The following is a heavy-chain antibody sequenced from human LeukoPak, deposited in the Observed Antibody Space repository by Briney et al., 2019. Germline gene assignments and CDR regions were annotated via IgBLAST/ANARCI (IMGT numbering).Heavy chain of an antibody. Sequence: PGGSLRLSCAASGFTFSSYAMHWVRQAPGKGLEWVAVISYDGSNKYYADSVKGRFTISRDNSKNTLYLQMNSLRAEDTAVYYCARAWDPYDSSGYMIGDWGQGTLVTVSS. CDR2: ISYDGSNK. CDR1: GFTFSSYA. D-gene: IGHD3-22*01. J-gene: IGHJ4*02. CDR3: ARAWDPYDSSGYMIGD. V-gene: IGHV3-30-3*01.